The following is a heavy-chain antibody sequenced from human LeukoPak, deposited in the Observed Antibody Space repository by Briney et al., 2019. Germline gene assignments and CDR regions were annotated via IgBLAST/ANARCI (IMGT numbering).Heavy chain of an antibody. D-gene: IGHD1-26*01. V-gene: IGHV3-30*03. CDR2: ISYDGSIE. J-gene: IGHJ4*02. CDR3: AREEEGELPDY. CDR1: GFPFSGYA. Sequence: GGSMRLSCAASGFPFSGYAMHWVRQAPGKGLEWVAIISYDGSIEHYADSVRGRFTVSRDNSKNTVYLQMNSLRTDDTARYFCAREEEGELPDYWGQGTLVTVSS.